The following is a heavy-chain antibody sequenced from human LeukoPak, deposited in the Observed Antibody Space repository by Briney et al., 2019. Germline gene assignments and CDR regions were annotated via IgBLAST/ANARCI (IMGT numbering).Heavy chain of an antibody. CDR2: ISSSGSTI. Sequence: GGSLRLSCAASGFAFSSYEMNWVRQAPGKGLEWVSYISSSGSTIYYADSVKGRFTISRDNAKNSLYLQMNSLRAEDTAVYYCARHKWTGDLRYWGQGTLVTVSS. CDR1: GFAFSSYE. V-gene: IGHV3-48*03. D-gene: IGHD4-17*01. J-gene: IGHJ4*02. CDR3: ARHKWTGDLRY.